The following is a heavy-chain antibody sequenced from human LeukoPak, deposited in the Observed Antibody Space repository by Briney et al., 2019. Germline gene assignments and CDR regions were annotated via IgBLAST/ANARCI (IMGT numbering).Heavy chain of an antibody. J-gene: IGHJ4*02. CDR2: IYPGDSDI. V-gene: IGHV5-51*01. CDR1: GYSFSSYW. CDR3: ARPGYSSPLDY. D-gene: IGHD6-13*01. Sequence: GESLKISCKGSGYSFSSYWIGWVRQMPGKGPEWMVIIYPGDSDIKYGPSFEGQVTISADKSNSTAYLQWSSLKASDTAMYYCARPGYSSPLDYWGQGTLVTVSS.